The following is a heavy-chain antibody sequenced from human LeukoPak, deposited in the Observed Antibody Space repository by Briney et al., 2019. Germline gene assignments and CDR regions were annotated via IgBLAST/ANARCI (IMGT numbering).Heavy chain of an antibody. CDR3: AKDYDYYDSSGYYSH. J-gene: IGHJ1*01. V-gene: IGHV3-7*03. Sequence: GSLRLSCAASGFTFSNYWMSWVRQAPGKGLEWVANIKQDGSDKHYVDSLKGRFTISRDNAKNSLYLQMNSLRAEDTALYYCAKDYDYYDSSGYYSHWGQGTLVTVSS. CDR1: GFTFSNYW. CDR2: IKQDGSDK. D-gene: IGHD3-22*01.